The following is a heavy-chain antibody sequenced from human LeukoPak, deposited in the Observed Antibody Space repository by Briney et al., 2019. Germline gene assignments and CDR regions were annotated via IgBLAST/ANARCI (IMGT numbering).Heavy chain of an antibody. D-gene: IGHD6-13*01. CDR1: GGTFSSYA. Sequence: GSSVKVSCKASGGTFSSYAISWVRQAPGQGLEWMGRIIPILGIANYAQKFQGRVTITADKFTSTAYMELSSLRCEDTAVYYCARDSSSWTRGDYWGQGTLVTVSS. CDR3: ARDSSSWTRGDY. CDR2: IIPILGIA. V-gene: IGHV1-69*04. J-gene: IGHJ4*02.